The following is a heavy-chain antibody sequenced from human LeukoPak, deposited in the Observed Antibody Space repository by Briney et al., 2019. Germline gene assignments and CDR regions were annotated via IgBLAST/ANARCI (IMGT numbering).Heavy chain of an antibody. CDR3: ARAYSRSRFDY. Sequence: GESLKISCKGSGYSFSSYWISWVRQMPGKGLEWMGRIDPSDSYANYSPSFQGHVTFSVDKSISTAYLQWSSLKASDTAMYYCARAYSRSRFDYWGQGTLVTVSS. CDR2: IDPSDSYA. J-gene: IGHJ4*02. D-gene: IGHD6-6*01. CDR1: GYSFSSYW. V-gene: IGHV5-10-1*01.